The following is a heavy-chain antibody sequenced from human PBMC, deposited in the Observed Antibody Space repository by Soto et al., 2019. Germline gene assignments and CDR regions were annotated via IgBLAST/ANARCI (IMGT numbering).Heavy chain of an antibody. CDR2: INAGNGNT. Sequence: ASVKVSCKASGYTFTSYAMHWVRQAPGQRLEWMGWINAGNGNTKYSQKFQGRVTITRDTSASTAYMELSSLRSEDTAVYYCARGDYGSGSYYPIDYWGQGTLVTVSS. CDR1: GYTFTSYA. D-gene: IGHD3-10*01. J-gene: IGHJ4*02. V-gene: IGHV1-3*01. CDR3: ARGDYGSGSYYPIDY.